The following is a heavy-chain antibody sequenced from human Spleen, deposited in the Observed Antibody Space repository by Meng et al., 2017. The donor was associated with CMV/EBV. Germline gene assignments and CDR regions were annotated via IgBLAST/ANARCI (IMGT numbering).Heavy chain of an antibody. CDR2: IRYDGSNK. CDR3: ATNEEDIVLMVYASQHTY. V-gene: IGHV3-30*02. D-gene: IGHD2-8*01. Sequence: GESLKISCAASGFIFSDYDIYWVRQAPGKGLEWVAFIRYDGSNKYYADSVKGRFTISRDNSKNTLYLQMNSLRAEDTAVYYCATNEEDIVLMVYASQHTYWGQGTLVTVSS. J-gene: IGHJ4*02. CDR1: GFIFSDYD.